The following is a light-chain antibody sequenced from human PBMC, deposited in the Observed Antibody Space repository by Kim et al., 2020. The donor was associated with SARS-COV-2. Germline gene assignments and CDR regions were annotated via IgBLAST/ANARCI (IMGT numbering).Light chain of an antibody. V-gene: IGKV3-15*01. Sequence: SPGERATLSCRASQSVSSYLAWYQQKPGQAPRLLIYGASTMASGIPARFSGSGSGTEFTLTINSLQSEDFAVYYCQQYNNWPALTFGGGTKVDIK. CDR1: QSVSSY. J-gene: IGKJ4*01. CDR3: QQYNNWPALT. CDR2: GAS.